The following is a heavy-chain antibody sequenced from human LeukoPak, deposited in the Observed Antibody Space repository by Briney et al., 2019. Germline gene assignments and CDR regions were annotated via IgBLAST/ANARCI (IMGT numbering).Heavy chain of an antibody. V-gene: IGHV4-31*02. J-gene: IGHJ4*02. D-gene: IGHD5-18*01. CDR1: SFSSYW. CDR2: IYYSGST. Sequence: SFSSYWMSWIRQPPGKGLEWIGYIYYSGSTYYNPSLKSRVTISVDTSKNQFSLKLSSVTAADTAVYYCARTLDTAMGYFDYWGQGTLVTVSS. CDR3: ARTLDTAMGYFDY.